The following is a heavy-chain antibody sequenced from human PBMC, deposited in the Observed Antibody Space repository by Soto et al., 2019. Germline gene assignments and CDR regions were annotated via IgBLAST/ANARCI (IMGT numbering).Heavy chain of an antibody. CDR1: GFTFSSYS. Sequence: EVQLVESGGGLVQPGGSLRLSCAASGFTFSSYSMSWVRQAPGKGLEWVSYISSTSNTIYYAASVKGRFTISRDNAKNSLYLHMNGLSAEDTAVYYCARDRGCSGGICYRDLGYWGQGTLVTVSS. CDR3: ARDRGCSGGICYRDLGY. CDR2: ISSTSNTI. V-gene: IGHV3-48*01. J-gene: IGHJ4*02. D-gene: IGHD2-15*01.